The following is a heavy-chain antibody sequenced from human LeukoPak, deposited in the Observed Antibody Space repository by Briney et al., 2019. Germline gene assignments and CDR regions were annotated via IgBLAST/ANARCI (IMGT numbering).Heavy chain of an antibody. CDR3: ARGSKSGSGTWAYNYFMDV. Sequence: GASVKVSCKASGYTFTSSDINWVRQAPGQGLEWMGWMNPNNGNTGSAQKFQGRVTMTSDTSISTAYMELSSLKSEDTAVYFCARGSKSGSGTWAYNYFMDVWGKGTTVTISS. J-gene: IGHJ6*03. CDR1: GYTFTSSD. V-gene: IGHV1-8*01. CDR2: MNPNNGNT. D-gene: IGHD3-10*01.